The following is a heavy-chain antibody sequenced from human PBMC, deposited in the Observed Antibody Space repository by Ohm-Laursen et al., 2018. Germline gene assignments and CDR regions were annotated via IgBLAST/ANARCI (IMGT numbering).Heavy chain of an antibody. J-gene: IGHJ6*02. CDR2: IWYDGSNK. Sequence: RSLRLSCAASGFTFGSSWMHWVRQAPGKGLEWVAVIWYDGSNKYYADSVKGRFTISRDNSKNTLYLQMNSLRAEDTAVYYCARDPGGPPSPYYYYYYGMDVWGQGTTVTVSS. V-gene: IGHV3-33*08. CDR1: GFTFGSSW. CDR3: ARDPGGPPSPYYYYYYGMDV.